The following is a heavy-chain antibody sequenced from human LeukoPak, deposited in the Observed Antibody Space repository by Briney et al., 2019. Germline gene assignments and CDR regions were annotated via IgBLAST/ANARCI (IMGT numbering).Heavy chain of an antibody. J-gene: IGHJ4*02. Sequence: GRSLRLSCAASGFTFSSYGMHWVRQAPGKGLEWVAVISYDGSNKYYADSVKGRFTISRDNSKNTLYLQMNSLRAEDTAVYYCAKDICGGDCYSGRWGQGTLVTVSS. CDR2: ISYDGSNK. V-gene: IGHV3-30*18. CDR1: GFTFSSYG. CDR3: AKDICGGDCYSGR. D-gene: IGHD2-21*02.